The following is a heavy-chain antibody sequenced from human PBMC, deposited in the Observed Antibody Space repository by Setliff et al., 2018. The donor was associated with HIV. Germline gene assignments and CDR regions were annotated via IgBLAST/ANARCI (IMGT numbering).Heavy chain of an antibody. CDR2: IRYDGSQK. CDR1: GFTFSTYS. J-gene: IGHJ6*02. Sequence: PGGSLRLSCEASGFTFSTYSMNWVRQAPGKGLEWVAFIRYDGSQKYYVDSVKGRFTISRDNSKNTLYLQMNSLRVEDTAVYYCAKGVCSGAYCYAYYYYGMDVWGQGTMVTVSS. CDR3: AKGVCSGAYCYAYYYYGMDV. D-gene: IGHD2-15*01. V-gene: IGHV3-30*02.